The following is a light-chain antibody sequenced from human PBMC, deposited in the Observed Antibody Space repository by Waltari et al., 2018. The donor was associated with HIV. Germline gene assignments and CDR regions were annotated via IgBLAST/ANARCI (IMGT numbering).Light chain of an antibody. CDR3: QAWGSTTSGV. V-gene: IGLV3-1*01. Sequence: SYEVTQPPSVAVPPGQTATITCSGYELGGKYTCWYQPKPGQSPRLVIYQDNKRPSGIPERFSGSSSGHTATLTISGTLPMDEADYYCQAWGSTTSGVFGRGTRLTVL. J-gene: IGLJ3*02. CDR2: QDN. CDR1: ELGGKY.